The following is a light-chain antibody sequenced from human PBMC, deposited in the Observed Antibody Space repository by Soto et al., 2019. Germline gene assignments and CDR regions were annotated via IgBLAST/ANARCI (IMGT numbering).Light chain of an antibody. J-gene: IGKJ3*01. Sequence: EIVLTQSPGTLSLSPGERATLSCRASQSVSSSYLAWYQLKPGQAPRLLIYGASSRATGIPDRFSVSGSGTDFTLTISRLEPEDFAVYYCQHYGTSALFGPGTKVDIK. CDR2: GAS. V-gene: IGKV3-20*01. CDR3: QHYGTSAL. CDR1: QSVSSSY.